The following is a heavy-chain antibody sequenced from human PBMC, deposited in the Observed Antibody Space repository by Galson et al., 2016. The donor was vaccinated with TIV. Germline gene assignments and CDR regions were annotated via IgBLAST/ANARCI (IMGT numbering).Heavy chain of an antibody. CDR2: INQPGGEK. Sequence: SLRLSCAASGFIFSSYWMSWVRQAPGKGLEWVANINQPGGEKYYGDSVKGRSAIHRDNAKNLLYLQVNSLRDEDTAVYFCAREQNYALDVWGPGTMVTVSS. J-gene: IGHJ6*02. D-gene: IGHD1-7*01. CDR3: AREQNYALDV. V-gene: IGHV3-7*01. CDR1: GFIFSSYW.